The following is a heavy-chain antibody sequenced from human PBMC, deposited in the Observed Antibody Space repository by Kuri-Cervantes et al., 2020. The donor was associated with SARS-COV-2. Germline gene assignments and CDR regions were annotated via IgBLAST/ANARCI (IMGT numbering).Heavy chain of an antibody. CDR3: TWTDSSGYYFDFDY. CDR2: IRSKAYGGTT. D-gene: IGHD3-22*01. J-gene: IGHJ4*02. CDR1: GFTFGDYA. V-gene: IGHV3-49*04. Sequence: GGSLRLSCTASGFTFGDYAMSWVRQAPGKGLGWVGFIRSKAYGGTTEYAASVKGRFTISRDDSKSIAYLQMNSLKTEDTAVYYCTWTDSSGYYFDFDYWGQGTLVTVSS.